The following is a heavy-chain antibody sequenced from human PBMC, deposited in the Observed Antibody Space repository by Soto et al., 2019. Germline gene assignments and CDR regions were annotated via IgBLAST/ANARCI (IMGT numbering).Heavy chain of an antibody. CDR3: AGTSGYSSSWYGTQFDP. J-gene: IGHJ5*02. Sequence: QVQLVQSGAEVKKPGSSVKVSCKASGGTFSSYAISWVRQAPGQGLEWMGGIIPIFGTANYAQKFQGRVTITADEATSTAYMELSSLRSEDTAVYYCAGTSGYSSSWYGTQFDPWGQGTLVTVSS. D-gene: IGHD6-13*01. CDR2: IIPIFGTA. V-gene: IGHV1-69*01. CDR1: GGTFSSYA.